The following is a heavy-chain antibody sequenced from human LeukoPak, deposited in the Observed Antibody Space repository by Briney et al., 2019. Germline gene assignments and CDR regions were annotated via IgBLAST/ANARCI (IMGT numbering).Heavy chain of an antibody. V-gene: IGHV3-9*01. CDR2: ISWNSGSI. Sequence: GRSLRLSCAASGFTFDDYAMHWVRQAPGKGLEWVSDISWNSGSIGYADSVKGRFTISRDNAKNSLYLQMNSLRAEDTALYYCAKDSGPGYSSSWYSYYYGMDVWGQGTTVTVSS. CDR1: GFTFDDYA. D-gene: IGHD6-13*01. CDR3: AKDSGPGYSSSWYSYYYGMDV. J-gene: IGHJ6*02.